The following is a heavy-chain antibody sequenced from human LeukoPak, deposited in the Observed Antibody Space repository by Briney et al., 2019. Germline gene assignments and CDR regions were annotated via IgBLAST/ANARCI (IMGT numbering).Heavy chain of an antibody. CDR3: ARGPLWYY. CDR2: IFYSGST. V-gene: IGHV4-39*01. J-gene: IGHJ4*02. Sequence: PSEALSLTCTVSGGSSSSSISSSSYYWGWIRQPPGKGLEWIGSIFYSGSTYYNPSLKSRVAISVDTSRDQFSLNLSSVTAADTAVYYCARGPLWYYWGQGTLVTVSS. D-gene: IGHD3-10*01. CDR1: GGSSSSSISSSSYY.